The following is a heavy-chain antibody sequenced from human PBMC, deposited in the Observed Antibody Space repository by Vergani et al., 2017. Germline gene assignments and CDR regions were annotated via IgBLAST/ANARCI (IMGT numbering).Heavy chain of an antibody. V-gene: IGHV3-21*01. J-gene: IGHJ3*02. CDR3: ARPLIGLHAFDI. CDR2: ISSSSSYI. D-gene: IGHD3-16*01. Sequence: EVQLVESGGGLVKPGGSLRLSCAASGFTFSSYSMNWVRQAPGKGLEWFSSISSSSSYIYYADSVKGRFTISRDNAKNSLYLQMNSLRAEDTAVYYCARPLIGLHAFDIWGQGTMVTVSS. CDR1: GFTFSSYS.